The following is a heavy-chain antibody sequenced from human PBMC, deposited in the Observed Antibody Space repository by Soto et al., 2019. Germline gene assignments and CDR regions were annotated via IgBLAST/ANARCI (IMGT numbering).Heavy chain of an antibody. D-gene: IGHD3-9*01. Sequence: EVELVESGGGLVEPGGSLRLSCAASGFIFSTSDMTWVRQAPGKGLEYVSSINYSGRYMFYAGPRNGRLTTSTDNAKNSLCLQTNRLRGEDTAVYYCARMSSSDMSVSAFFDYWGQGHRVAVSA. CDR1: GFIFSTSD. CDR3: ARMSSSDMSVSAFFDY. J-gene: IGHJ4*02. CDR2: INYSGRYM. V-gene: IGHV3-21*06.